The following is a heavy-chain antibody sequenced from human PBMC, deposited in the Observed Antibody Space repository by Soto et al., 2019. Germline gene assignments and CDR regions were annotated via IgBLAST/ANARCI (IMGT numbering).Heavy chain of an antibody. CDR2: MSASGSSI. CDR1: GFSLSDYE. V-gene: IGHV3-48*03. CDR3: VSLMGV. J-gene: IGHJ6*02. Sequence: PGGSLRLSCAATGFSLSDYEMNWVRQAPGKGLEWLSSMSASGSSIKYADSVKGRFTISRDNAKKSMYLQMNSLRAEDTAVYYCVSLMGVWGQGTTVTVSS.